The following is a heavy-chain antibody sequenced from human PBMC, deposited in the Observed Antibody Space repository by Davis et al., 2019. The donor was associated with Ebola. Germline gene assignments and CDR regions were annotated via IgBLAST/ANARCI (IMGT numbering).Heavy chain of an antibody. J-gene: IGHJ4*02. V-gene: IGHV3-23*01. CDR3: ARARSSPWSGYFDY. CDR2: ISGSGGST. D-gene: IGHD6-13*01. Sequence: GGSLRLSCAASGFTFSNYAMSWVRQAPGKGLEWVSAISGSGGSTYYADSVKGRFTISRDNSKNTLYLQMNSLRAEDTAVYYCARARSSPWSGYFDYWGQGTLVTVSS. CDR1: GFTFSNYA.